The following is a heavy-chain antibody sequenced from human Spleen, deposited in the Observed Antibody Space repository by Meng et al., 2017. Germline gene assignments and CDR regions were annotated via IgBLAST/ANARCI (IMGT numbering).Heavy chain of an antibody. CDR2: IYYNGGT. D-gene: IGHD6-6*01. V-gene: IGHV4-59*08. CDR3: ARLVSASDPYYYFDGMDV. CDR1: GDSITSYY. J-gene: IGHJ6*02. Sequence: ESLKISCTVSGDSITSYYWNWIRQPPGKGLEWIGYIYYNGGTNYSPSLKSRVAISVDTSKNQFSLNLSSVTAADTAVYYCARLVSASDPYYYFDGMDVWGQGTTVTVSS.